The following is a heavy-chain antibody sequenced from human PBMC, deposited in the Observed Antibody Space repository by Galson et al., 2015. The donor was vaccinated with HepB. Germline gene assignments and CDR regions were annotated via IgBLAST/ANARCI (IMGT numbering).Heavy chain of an antibody. CDR3: ARDGIFSRDYDGFDI. J-gene: IGHJ3*02. Sequence: PGQGPEWMGWVSPTSGATDYAQKFQGRVTLTRDTSINTAYMELSSLTSDDTALYYCARDGIFSRDYDGFDIWGQGTMITVSS. D-gene: IGHD1-14*01. CDR2: VSPTSGAT. V-gene: IGHV1-2*02.